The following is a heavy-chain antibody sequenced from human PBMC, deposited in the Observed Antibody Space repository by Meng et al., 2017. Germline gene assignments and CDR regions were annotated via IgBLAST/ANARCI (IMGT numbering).Heavy chain of an antibody. CDR3: ARDSHIPTGKVVVEAAQDFDD. CDR2: ISYDGSNK. V-gene: IGHV3-30*01. D-gene: IGHD2-15*01. Sequence: GGSLRLSCAASGFTFSTYPIHRVRQAPGKGLEWVAVISYDGSNKYYADSVKGRFTISRDNSKNTLYLQMNSLRAEDTAVYYCARDSHIPTGKVVVEAAQDFDDWDQGTLVTVSS. J-gene: IGHJ4*02. CDR1: GFTFSTYP.